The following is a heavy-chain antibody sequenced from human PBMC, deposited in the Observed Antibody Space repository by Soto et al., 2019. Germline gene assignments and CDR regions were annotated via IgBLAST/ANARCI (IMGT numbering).Heavy chain of an antibody. CDR2: IYYSGST. J-gene: IGHJ5*02. Sequence: SETLALTCTVSGGSISIYYLSWIRQPPGKGLEWIGYIYYSGSTNYNPSLKSRVTISVDTSKNQFSLKLSSVTAADTAVYYCARLQTTPFTVTTFNDWFDPWGQGTLVTVSS. CDR3: ARLQTTPFTVTTFNDWFDP. CDR1: GGSISIYY. V-gene: IGHV4-59*08. D-gene: IGHD4-17*01.